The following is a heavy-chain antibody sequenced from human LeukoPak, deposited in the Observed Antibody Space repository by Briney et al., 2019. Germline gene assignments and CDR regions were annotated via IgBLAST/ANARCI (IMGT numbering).Heavy chain of an antibody. Sequence: SVKVSCKASGGTFSSYAISWVRQAPGQGLEWMGGIIPIFGTANYAQQFQGRVTITTDESTSTAYTELSSLRSEDTAVYYCASSSSWYLGYNWFDPWGQGTLVTVSS. D-gene: IGHD6-13*01. CDR1: GGTFSSYA. J-gene: IGHJ5*02. CDR2: IIPIFGTA. V-gene: IGHV1-69*05. CDR3: ASSSSWYLGYNWFDP.